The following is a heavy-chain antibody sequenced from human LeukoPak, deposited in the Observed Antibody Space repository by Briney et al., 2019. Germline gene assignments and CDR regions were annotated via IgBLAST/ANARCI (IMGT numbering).Heavy chain of an antibody. CDR3: ARVGSYSFGDSFDY. J-gene: IGHJ4*02. CDR2: INWNGGST. Sequence: GGSLRLSCAASGFTFDDDAMSWVRQASGKGLEWVYGINWNGGSTGYADSVKGRFTISRDNSKKSLYLQMNSLRAEDTALYYCARVGSYSFGDSFDYWGQGTLVTVSS. CDR1: GFTFDDDA. D-gene: IGHD3-10*01. V-gene: IGHV3-20*04.